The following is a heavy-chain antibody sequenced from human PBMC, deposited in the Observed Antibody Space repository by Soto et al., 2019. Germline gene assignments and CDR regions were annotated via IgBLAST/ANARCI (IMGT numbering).Heavy chain of an antibody. CDR2: FDPEDGET. V-gene: IGHV1-24*01. D-gene: IGHD2-15*01. J-gene: IGHJ5*02. CDR3: APVALGYCSGGSCYSGGWFDP. CDR1: GYTLTELS. Sequence: ASVKVSCKVSGYTLTELSMHWVRQAPGKGLEWMGGFDPEDGETIYAQKFQGRVTMTEDTSTDTAYMELSSLRSEDTAVYYCAPVALGYCSGGSCYSGGWFDPWGQGTLVTVSS.